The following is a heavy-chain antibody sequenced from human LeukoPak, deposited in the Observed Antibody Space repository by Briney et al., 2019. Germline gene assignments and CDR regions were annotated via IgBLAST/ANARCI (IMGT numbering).Heavy chain of an antibody. J-gene: IGHJ4*02. Sequence: SETLSLTCTVSGGSISSYYWSWIRQPAGKGLEWIGRIYTSGSTNYNPSLKGRVTMSVDTSKNQFSLKLSSVTAADTAVYYCARAPRGYCSGGSCFDYWGQGTLVTVSS. CDR2: IYTSGST. CDR1: GGSISSYY. D-gene: IGHD2-15*01. CDR3: ARAPRGYCSGGSCFDY. V-gene: IGHV4-4*07.